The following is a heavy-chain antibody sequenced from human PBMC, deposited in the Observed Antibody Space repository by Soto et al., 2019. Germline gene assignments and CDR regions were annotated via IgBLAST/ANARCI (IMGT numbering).Heavy chain of an antibody. D-gene: IGHD2-2*01. J-gene: IGHJ3*02. CDR3: ARLGGDCSSTSCYFGGAFDI. CDR2: IYPGDSDT. CDR1: GYSFTSYW. Sequence: GESLKISCKGSGYSFTSYWIGWVRQMPGKGLEWMGIIYPGDSDTRYSPSFQGQVTISADKSISTAYLQWSSLKASDTAMYYCARLGGDCSSTSCYFGGAFDIWGQGTMVTVSS. V-gene: IGHV5-51*01.